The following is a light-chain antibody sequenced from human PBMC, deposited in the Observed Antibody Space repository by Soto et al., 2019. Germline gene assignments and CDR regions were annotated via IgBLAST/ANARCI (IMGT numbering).Light chain of an antibody. Sequence: AIQMTQSPSSLSASVGDRVTITCRASQDIRTELGWYQQKPGNAPKLLIYATSILQSGVPSRFSGIGSGTDFTLTISSLQPEDFATYYCLLDYSYPRTFGQGTKVDIK. CDR3: LLDYSYPRT. J-gene: IGKJ1*01. CDR1: QDIRTE. V-gene: IGKV1-6*01. CDR2: ATS.